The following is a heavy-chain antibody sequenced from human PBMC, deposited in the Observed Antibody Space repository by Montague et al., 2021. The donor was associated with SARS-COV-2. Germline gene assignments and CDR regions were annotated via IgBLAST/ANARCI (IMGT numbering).Heavy chain of an antibody. CDR1: GFTFTSYA. CDR2: ISFDGTNK. D-gene: IGHD5-18*01. CDR3: ARDQGGYSYNDY. J-gene: IGHJ4*02. Sequence: SLRLSCAASGFTFTSYAVHWVRQAPGKGLEWVAVISFDGTNKYYTDSVKGRFTISRDNSKNTLYLQMHSVRPEDTAVYYCARDQGGYSYNDYWGQGTLVTVSS. V-gene: IGHV3-30-3*01.